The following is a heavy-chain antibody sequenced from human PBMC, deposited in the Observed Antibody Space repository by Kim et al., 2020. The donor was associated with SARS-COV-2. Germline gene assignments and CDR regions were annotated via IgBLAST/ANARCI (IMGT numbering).Heavy chain of an antibody. CDR3: ARVQLRGDYFGY. Sequence: YAQEFQGRVPITASESTSTAYMELSSLRSEDTAVYYCARVQLRGDYFGYWGQGTLVTVSS. V-gene: IGHV1-69*01. J-gene: IGHJ4*02. D-gene: IGHD2-2*01.